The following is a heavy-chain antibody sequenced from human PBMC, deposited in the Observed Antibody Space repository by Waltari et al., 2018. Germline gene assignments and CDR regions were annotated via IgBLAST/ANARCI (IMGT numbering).Heavy chain of an antibody. CDR3: ARVLVVVPAALGWFDP. CDR1: GGSFSGYY. Sequence: QVQLQQWGAGLLKPSETLSLTCAVYGGSFSGYYWSWIRQPPGKGLEWIGEINHSGSTHYNPSLKSRVTISVDTSKNQFSLKLSSVTAADTAVYYCARVLVVVPAALGWFDPWGQGTLVTVSS. CDR2: INHSGST. V-gene: IGHV4-34*01. J-gene: IGHJ5*02. D-gene: IGHD2-2*01.